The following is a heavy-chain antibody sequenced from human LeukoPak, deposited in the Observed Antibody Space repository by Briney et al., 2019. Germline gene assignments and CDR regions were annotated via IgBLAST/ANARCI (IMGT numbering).Heavy chain of an antibody. CDR1: GYTFTGYY. D-gene: IGHD3-10*01. CDR3: ARDWGVQGVKYY. V-gene: IGHV1-2*02. J-gene: IGHJ4*02. CDR2: INPNSGGT. Sequence: ASVKVSCKASGYTFTGYYMHWVRQAPGQGLEWMGWINPNSGGTNYAQKFQGRVTMTRDTSISIAYMELSRLRSDDTAVYYCARDWGVQGVKYYWGQGTLVTVSS.